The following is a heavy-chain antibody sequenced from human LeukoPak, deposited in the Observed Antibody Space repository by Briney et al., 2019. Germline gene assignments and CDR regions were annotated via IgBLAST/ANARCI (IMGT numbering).Heavy chain of an antibody. J-gene: IGHJ3*02. CDR2: IYTSGST. CDR1: GGSISSYY. Sequence: KPSETLSLTCTVSGGSISSYYWSWIRQPAGKGLEWIGRIYTSGSTNYNPSLKSRLTISEDTSMTQFSLKLSSVTAADTAIYYCARHIWGDHDSFDIWGQGTMVTVSS. D-gene: IGHD2-21*02. V-gene: IGHV4-4*07. CDR3: ARHIWGDHDSFDI.